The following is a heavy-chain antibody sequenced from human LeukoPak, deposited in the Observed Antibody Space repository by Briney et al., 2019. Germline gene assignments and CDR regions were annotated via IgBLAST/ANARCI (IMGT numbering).Heavy chain of an antibody. CDR3: ARDLYSGYDSDDY. Sequence: RSGGSLRLSCAASGFTFSSYGMHWVRQAPGKGREWVAVIWYDGSNKYYADSVKGRFTISRDNSKNTLYLQMNSLRAENTAVYYCARDLYSGYDSDDYWGQGTLVTVSS. CDR1: GFTFSSYG. J-gene: IGHJ4*02. CDR2: IWYDGSNK. V-gene: IGHV3-33*01. D-gene: IGHD5-12*01.